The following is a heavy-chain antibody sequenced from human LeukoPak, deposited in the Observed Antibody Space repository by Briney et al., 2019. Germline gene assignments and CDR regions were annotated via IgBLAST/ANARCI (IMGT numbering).Heavy chain of an antibody. D-gene: IGHD1-26*01. V-gene: IGHV4-30-4*08. J-gene: IGHJ4*02. CDR2: IYYSGST. CDR1: GGSISSGDYY. Sequence: SQTLSLTXTVSGGSISSGDYYWSWIRQPPGKGLEWIGYIYYSGSTYYNPSLKSRVTISVDTSKNQFSLKLSSVTAADTAVYYCARGEGTVGATRSHFDYWGQGTLVTVSS. CDR3: ARGEGTVGATRSHFDY.